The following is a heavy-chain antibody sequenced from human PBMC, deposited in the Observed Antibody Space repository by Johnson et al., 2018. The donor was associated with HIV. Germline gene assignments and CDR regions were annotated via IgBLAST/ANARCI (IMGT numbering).Heavy chain of an antibody. CDR1: GFTFSSYA. CDR3: ARGPLLWRAFDI. CDR2: ISYDGREK. V-gene: IGHV3-30*14. Sequence: QVQLVESGGGVVQPGRSLRLSCAASGFTFSSYAMHWVRQAPGKGLEWVAVISYDGREKYDVDSVKGRFTISRDNSKNTLYLQMNSLRAEDTAVYYCARGPLLWRAFDIWGQGTMVSVSS. D-gene: IGHD3-10*01. J-gene: IGHJ3*02.